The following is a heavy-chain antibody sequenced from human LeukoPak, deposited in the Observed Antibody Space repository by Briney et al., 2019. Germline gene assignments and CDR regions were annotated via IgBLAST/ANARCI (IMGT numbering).Heavy chain of an antibody. CDR2: IIPIFGTA. CDR1: GGTFISYA. Sequence: ASVKVSCKASGGTFISYAISWVRQAPGQGLEWMGRIIPIFGTANYAQKFQGRVTITTDESTSTAYMELSSLRSEDTAVYYCARDAAARPNYFDYWGQGTLVTVSS. D-gene: IGHD6-6*01. V-gene: IGHV1-69*05. J-gene: IGHJ4*02. CDR3: ARDAAARPNYFDY.